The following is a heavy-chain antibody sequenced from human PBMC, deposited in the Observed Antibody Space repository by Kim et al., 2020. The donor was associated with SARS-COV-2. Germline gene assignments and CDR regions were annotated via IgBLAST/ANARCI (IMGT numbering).Heavy chain of an antibody. V-gene: IGHV3-7*01. CDR2: IKQDGSEE. D-gene: IGHD6-13*01. Sequence: GGSLRLSCAVSGFTFSTYWMSWVRRAPGKGLEWVANIKQDGSEEYYVDSVKGRFTMSRDNAKNSLYLQMNSLRVEDTAVYYCASESRSSLGYYYGMDVWGLGTTVTVSS. J-gene: IGHJ6*02. CDR3: ASESRSSLGYYYGMDV. CDR1: GFTFSTYW.